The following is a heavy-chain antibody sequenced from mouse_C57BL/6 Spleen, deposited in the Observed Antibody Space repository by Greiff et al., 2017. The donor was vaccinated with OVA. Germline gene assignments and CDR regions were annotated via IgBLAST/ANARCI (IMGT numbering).Heavy chain of an antibody. J-gene: IGHJ2*01. D-gene: IGHD1-1*01. Sequence: DVRLVESGGDLVKPGGSLKLSCAASGFTFSSYGMSWVRQTPDKRREWVATSGSGGNNTNNPDSKKRRFTITKYNAKNTLYLQMNSLKSKDTAMYYSATYYNGYYFDYWGQGTTLTVSS. CDR2: SGSGGNNT. CDR1: GFTFSSYG. V-gene: IGHV5-6*02. CDR3: ATYYNGYYFDY.